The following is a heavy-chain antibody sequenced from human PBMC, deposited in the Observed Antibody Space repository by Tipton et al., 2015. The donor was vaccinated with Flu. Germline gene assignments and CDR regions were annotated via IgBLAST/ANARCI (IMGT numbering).Heavy chain of an antibody. J-gene: IGHJ2*01. V-gene: IGHV4-4*07. CDR1: GGSISGYF. CDR3: ARSGSYHHYYFDL. Sequence: TLSLTCTVSGGSISGYFWSWIRQPAGKGLEWIGRIYPSGNTNYNPSLQSRVTMSVDTSRNQFSLSLTSVTAADAAIYYCARSGSYHHYYFDLWGRGTLVSVSS. D-gene: IGHD1-26*01. CDR2: IYPSGNT.